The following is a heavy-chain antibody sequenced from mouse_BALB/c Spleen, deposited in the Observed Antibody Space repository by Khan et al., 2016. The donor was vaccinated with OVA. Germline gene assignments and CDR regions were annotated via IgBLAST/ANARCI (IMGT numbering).Heavy chain of an antibody. D-gene: IGHD2-3*01. V-gene: IGHV5-4*02. J-gene: IGHJ3*01. CDR1: GFTFSDYY. Sequence: EVELVESGGGLVKPGGSLKLSCAASGFTFSDYYMYWVRQTPEKRLEWVATISDGGGYNYYPDSVKGRFTISSDNAKNNLYMKMNSLKSEDTAMYTCAKIYDGDHQAGFAYWGQGTLVTVSA. CDR3: AKIYDGDHQAGFAY. CDR2: ISDGGGYN.